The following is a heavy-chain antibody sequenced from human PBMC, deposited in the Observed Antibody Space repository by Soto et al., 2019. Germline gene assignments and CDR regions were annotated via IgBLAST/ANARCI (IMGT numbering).Heavy chain of an antibody. CDR2: IKSKTEGGTT. CDR1: GFTCSNAW. J-gene: IGHJ4*02. D-gene: IGHD3-10*01. CDR3: TTEGEGYNRGY. V-gene: IGHV3-15*01. Sequence: EVQLVESGGGLVKPGGSLRLSCAASGFTCSNAWRSWVRQAPGKGLEWVGRIKSKTEGGTTDYAATMKGRFTISRDDSKNTLYLQMNSLKTEDTAVYYCTTEGEGYNRGYWGQGTLVTVSS.